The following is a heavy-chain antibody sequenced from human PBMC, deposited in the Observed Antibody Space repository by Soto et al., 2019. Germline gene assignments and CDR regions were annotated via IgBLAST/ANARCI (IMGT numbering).Heavy chain of an antibody. V-gene: IGHV3-9*01. CDR3: AKDMKWGGMTTIHYFDS. D-gene: IGHD4-17*01. J-gene: IGHJ4*02. CDR1: EFTFSNYA. CDR2: ISWNGETI. Sequence: GGSLRLSCAASEFTFSNYAMSWVRQAPGKGLEWVSVISWNGETIDYADSVKGRFTISRDNAKSSLFLQMNSLRPDDTALYYCAKDMKWGGMTTIHYFDSWGQGTLVTVSS.